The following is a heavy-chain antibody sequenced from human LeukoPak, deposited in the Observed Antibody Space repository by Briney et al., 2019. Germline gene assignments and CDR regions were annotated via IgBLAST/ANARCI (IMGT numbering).Heavy chain of an antibody. J-gene: IGHJ6*03. CDR2: ISGSGGST. CDR3: AKGHGWEASYYYYYMDV. V-gene: IGHV3-23*01. CDR1: GFTFSSYG. D-gene: IGHD1-26*01. Sequence: QTGGTLRLSCAASGFTFSSYGMSWVRQAPGKGLEWVSAISGSGGSTYYADSVKGRFTISRDNSKSTLYLQMNTLRPEDTAVYYCAKGHGWEASYYYYYMDVWGKGTTVTISS.